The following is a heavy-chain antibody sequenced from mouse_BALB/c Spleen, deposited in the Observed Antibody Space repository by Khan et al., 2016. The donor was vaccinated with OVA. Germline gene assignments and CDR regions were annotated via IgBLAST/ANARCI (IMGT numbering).Heavy chain of an antibody. Sequence: QIQLVQSGPELKKPGETVKISCKASAYTFTNYGMNWVKQAPGQGLKWMGWINTYIGEPTYADDLKGRFAFSLETSASTAYLQINNLKNSDPATYFCARSNGNYWFAYWGPGTRVTVSA. V-gene: IGHV9-3-1*01. CDR1: AYTFTNYG. CDR3: ARSNGNYWFAY. J-gene: IGHJ3*01. CDR2: INTYIGEP. D-gene: IGHD2-1*01.